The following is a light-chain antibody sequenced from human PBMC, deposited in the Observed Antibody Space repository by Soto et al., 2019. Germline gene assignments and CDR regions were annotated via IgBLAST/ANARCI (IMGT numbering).Light chain of an antibody. J-gene: IGKJ1*01. V-gene: IGKV1-39*01. CDR3: QQSYSTLWT. CDR2: AAS. CDR1: ESIRSY. Sequence: DVRMNQSPSSLSASVGDRVTITCRASESIRSYLNWYQQKPGKAPNLLIYAASRLQSGVPSRFSGSGSGTDFTLTISSLQPEDFATYYCQQSYSTLWTFCQGTKVAIK.